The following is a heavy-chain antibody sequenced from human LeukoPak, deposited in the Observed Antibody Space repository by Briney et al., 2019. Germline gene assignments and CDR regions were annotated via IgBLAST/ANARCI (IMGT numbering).Heavy chain of an antibody. J-gene: IGHJ6*03. CDR3: ARGGTYYYQYYYMDV. V-gene: IGHV3-30*05. CDR2: VSFDGSHI. Sequence: GGSLRLSCAASQFTFNLHGMNWVRQAPGKGLDWVAVVSFDGSHICYADSVKGRFTISRDNSNNTLSLQMNSLNADDTAVYYCARGGTYYYQYYYMDVWGKGTTVTVSS. CDR1: QFTFNLHG. D-gene: IGHD3-16*01.